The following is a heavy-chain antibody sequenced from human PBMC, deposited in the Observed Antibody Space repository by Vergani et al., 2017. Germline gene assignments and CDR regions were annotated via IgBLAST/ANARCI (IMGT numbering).Heavy chain of an antibody. J-gene: IGHJ3*02. CDR2: ISTSSSYI. CDR3: ARELSSSGAFDI. CDR1: GFTFSSYS. V-gene: IGHV3-21*01. Sequence: EVQLVESGGGLVKPGGSLRLSCAASGFTFSSYSMNWVRQAPGKGLEWVSSISTSSSYIYYADSVKGRFTISRDNAKNSLYRQRNSLRAEDTAVYYCARELSSSGAFDIWGQGTMVTVSS. D-gene: IGHD3-10*01.